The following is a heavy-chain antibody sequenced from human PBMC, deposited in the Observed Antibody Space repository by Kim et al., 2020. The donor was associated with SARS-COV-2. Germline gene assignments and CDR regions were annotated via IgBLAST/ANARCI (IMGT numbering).Heavy chain of an antibody. J-gene: IGHJ4*02. CDR2: IYYSGST. CDR3: ARHGGYCSGGSCYRVFDY. Sequence: SETLSLTCTVSGGSISSSSYYWGWIRQPPGKGLEWIGSIYYSGSTYYNPSLKSRVTISVDTSKNQFSLKLSSVTAADTAVYYCARHGGYCSGGSCYRVFDYWGQGTLVTVSS. CDR1: GGSISSSSYY. D-gene: IGHD2-15*01. V-gene: IGHV4-39*01.